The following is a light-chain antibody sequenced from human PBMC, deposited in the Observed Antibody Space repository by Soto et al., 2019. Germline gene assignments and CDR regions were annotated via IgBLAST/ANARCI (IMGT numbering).Light chain of an antibody. CDR3: QQYYDTPFT. CDR2: WAS. Sequence: DILITHSPDSLAGVLGERATINCKSSQSVFYSPNNKNYLAWYQQKPGQPPKLLIYWASTRESGVPDRFSGSGSGTDFTLTISSLQAEDVAVYYCQQYYDTPFTFGGGTKVEIK. J-gene: IGKJ4*01. CDR1: QSVFYSPNNKNY. V-gene: IGKV4-1*01.